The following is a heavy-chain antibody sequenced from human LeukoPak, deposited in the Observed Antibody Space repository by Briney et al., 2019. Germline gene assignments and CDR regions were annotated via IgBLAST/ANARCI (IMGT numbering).Heavy chain of an antibody. CDR3: ARQIFCTNGVCYLYYSDY. V-gene: IGHV4-38-2*02. J-gene: IGHJ4*02. D-gene: IGHD2-8*01. Sequence: SETLSLTCTVSGYSISSGYYWGWIRQPPGKGLEWIGSIYHSGSTYYNPSLKSRVTISVDTSKNQFSLKLSSVTAADTAVYYCARQIFCTNGVCYLYYSDYWGQGTLVTVSS. CDR1: GYSISSGYY. CDR2: IYHSGST.